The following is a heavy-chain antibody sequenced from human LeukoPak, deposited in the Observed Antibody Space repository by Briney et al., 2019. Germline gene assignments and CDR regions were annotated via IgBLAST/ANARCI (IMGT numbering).Heavy chain of an antibody. J-gene: IGHJ4*02. D-gene: IGHD2-21*02. Sequence: GESLKISCKGSGYRFTDYWIAWVRQMPGKGLEWMGIIYPGDSDSRYSPSFQGQVTFSADKSISTAYLQWSSLKASDTAMYYCARGGDFPGYYFDYWGQGTLVTVSS. CDR3: ARGGDFPGYYFDY. CDR1: GYRFTDYW. V-gene: IGHV5-51*01. CDR2: IYPGDSDS.